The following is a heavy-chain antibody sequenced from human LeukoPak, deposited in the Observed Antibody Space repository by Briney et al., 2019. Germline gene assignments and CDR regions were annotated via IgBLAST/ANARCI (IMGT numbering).Heavy chain of an antibody. J-gene: IGHJ4*02. V-gene: IGHV3-23*01. CDR3: AKELYSSGWYPDY. CDR2: ISGSGGST. CDR1: GFTFISYT. D-gene: IGHD6-19*01. Sequence: PGGSLRLSCAASGFTFISYTMSWVRQAPGKGLEWVSAISGSGGSTYYADSVKGRFTISRDNSKNTLYLQMNSLRAEDTAVYYCAKELYSSGWYPDYWGQGTLVTVSS.